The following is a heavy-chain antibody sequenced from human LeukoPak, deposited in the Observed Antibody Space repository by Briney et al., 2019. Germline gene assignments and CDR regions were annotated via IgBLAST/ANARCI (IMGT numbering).Heavy chain of an antibody. J-gene: IGHJ4*02. V-gene: IGHV3-30-3*01. CDR2: ISYDGNNK. CDR3: ASLPPDIVVVPAARLDY. D-gene: IGHD2-2*01. CDR1: GFTFSSYA. Sequence: GRSLRLSCAASGFTFSSYAMHWVRQAPGKGLEWVALISYDGNNKYYADSVKGRFTISKDNSKNRLYLQMDSLRAEDTAVYSCASLPPDIVVVPAARLDYWGQGTRVTVSS.